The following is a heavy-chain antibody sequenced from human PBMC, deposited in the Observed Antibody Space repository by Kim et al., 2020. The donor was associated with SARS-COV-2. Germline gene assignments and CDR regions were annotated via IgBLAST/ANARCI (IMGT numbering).Heavy chain of an antibody. CDR2: ISAYNGNT. V-gene: IGHV1-18*01. Sequence: ASVKVSCKASGYTFTSYGISWVRQAPGQGLEWMGWISAYNGNTNYAQKLQGRVTMTTDTSTSTAYMELRSLRSDDTAVYYCARDPSTMVQGVISGMDVWGQGTTVTVSS. CDR1: GYTFTSYG. J-gene: IGHJ6*02. CDR3: ARDPSTMVQGVISGMDV. D-gene: IGHD3-10*01.